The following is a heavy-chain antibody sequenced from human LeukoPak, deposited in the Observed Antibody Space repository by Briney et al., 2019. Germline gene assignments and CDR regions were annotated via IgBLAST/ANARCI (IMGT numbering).Heavy chain of an antibody. D-gene: IGHD6-19*01. V-gene: IGHV4-34*01. Sequence: SETLSLTCAVYGGSFSGYYWSWIRQPPGKGLEWIGEINHSGSTNYNPSLKSRVTISVDTSKNQFSLKLSSVTAADTAVCYCARHSKEAVAGIFDYWGQGTLVTVSS. J-gene: IGHJ4*02. CDR2: INHSGST. CDR1: GGSFSGYY. CDR3: ARHSKEAVAGIFDY.